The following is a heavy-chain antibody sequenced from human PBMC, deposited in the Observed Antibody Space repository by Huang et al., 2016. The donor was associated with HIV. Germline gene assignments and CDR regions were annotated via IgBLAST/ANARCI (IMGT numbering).Heavy chain of an antibody. CDR1: SSYA. CDR3: AGGSAVAADFDY. D-gene: IGHD6-19*01. CDR2: ISYDGSNK. V-gene: IGHV3-30-3*01. J-gene: IGHJ4*02. Sequence: SSYAMHWVRQAPGKGLEWVAVISYDGSNKYYADSVKGRFTISRDNSKNTLYLQMNSLRAEDTAVYYCAGGSAVAADFDYWGQGTLVTVSS.